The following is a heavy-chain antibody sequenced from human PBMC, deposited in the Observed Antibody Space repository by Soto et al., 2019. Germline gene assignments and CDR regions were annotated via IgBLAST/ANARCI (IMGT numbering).Heavy chain of an antibody. V-gene: IGHV1-69*13. D-gene: IGHD3-3*01. CDR2: IIPLFGTA. Sequence: SSVKVACNASGGTFRSYAISWVRQAPGQGLDWMGGIIPLFGTANDAQKFQGRVTITADESTSTAYMELSSLRSEDTAVYYCARARLPFGVVIIPNYYYGMDVWGQGTTVTVS. J-gene: IGHJ6*02. CDR3: ARARLPFGVVIIPNYYYGMDV. CDR1: GGTFRSYA.